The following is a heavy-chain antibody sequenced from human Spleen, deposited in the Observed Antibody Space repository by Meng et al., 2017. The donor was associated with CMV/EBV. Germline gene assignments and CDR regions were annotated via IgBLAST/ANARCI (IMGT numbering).Heavy chain of an antibody. CDR1: GGAIRSGYY. D-gene: IGHD4-17*01. CDR3: ARLRWNGDFVI. V-gene: IGHV4-31*03. CDR2: IYFSGKT. Sequence: LICTVSGGAIRSGYYWSWIRQDPEKGLEWIGNIYFSGKTNYNPSLQSRVTISLDTSRNQFSLQLTSVTAADTALYYCARLRWNGDFVIWGQGTLVTVSS. J-gene: IGHJ4*02.